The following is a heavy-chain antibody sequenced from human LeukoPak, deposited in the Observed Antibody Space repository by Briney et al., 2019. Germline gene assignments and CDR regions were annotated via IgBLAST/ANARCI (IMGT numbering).Heavy chain of an antibody. CDR2: ISYDGSNK. D-gene: IGHD3-22*01. Sequence: GGSLRLSCAASGFSFSSYGMHWVRQAPGKGLEWVAVISYDGSNKYFADSVKGRFIISRDNSKNTLYLQMNSLTADDTAVYYCARVMPGSVYNYGMDVWGQGTTVTVSS. CDR3: ARVMPGSVYNYGMDV. CDR1: GFSFSSYG. J-gene: IGHJ6*02. V-gene: IGHV3-30*03.